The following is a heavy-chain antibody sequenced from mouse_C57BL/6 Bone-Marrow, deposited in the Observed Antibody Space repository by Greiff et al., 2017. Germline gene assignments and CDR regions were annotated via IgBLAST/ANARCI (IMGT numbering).Heavy chain of an antibody. CDR2: ISDGGSYT. J-gene: IGHJ2*01. CDR1: GFTFSSYA. CDR3: ARDYDYAGGYFYY. V-gene: IGHV5-4*01. D-gene: IGHD2-4*01. Sequence: EVKVEESGGGLVKPGGSLKLSCAASGFTFSSYAMSWVRQTPEKRLEWVATISDGGSYTYYPDNVKGRFTISRDNAKNNLYLQMSHLKSEDTAMXYCARDYDYAGGYFYYRGEGTTLSVSS.